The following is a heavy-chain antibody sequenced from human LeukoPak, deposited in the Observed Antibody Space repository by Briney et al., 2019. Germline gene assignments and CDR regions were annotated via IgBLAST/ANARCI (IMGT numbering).Heavy chain of an antibody. V-gene: IGHV3-30*18. CDR1: GFTFSSYW. J-gene: IGHJ4*02. D-gene: IGHD4-23*01. Sequence: GGSLRLSCAASGFTFSSYWMSWVRQVPGKGLEWVALISYDGNNKYYSDSMKGRFTISRDNSKNTLYLQMNSLRAEDTAVYYCAKDIDYGGANWGQGTLVIVSS. CDR3: AKDIDYGGAN. CDR2: ISYDGNNK.